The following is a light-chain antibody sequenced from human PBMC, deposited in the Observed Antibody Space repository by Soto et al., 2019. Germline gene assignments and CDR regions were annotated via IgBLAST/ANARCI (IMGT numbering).Light chain of an antibody. CDR1: QDISNY. CDR3: QKSNSAPFT. Sequence: DIPMTQSPSSLSASVGDRVTITCRASQDISNYLAWYQQKPGTVPKVLIYAASTLQSGVPSRFSGSGSGTDFTLTISSLQPEDVATYYCQKSNSAPFTFGPGTKVDIK. J-gene: IGKJ3*01. CDR2: AAS. V-gene: IGKV1-27*01.